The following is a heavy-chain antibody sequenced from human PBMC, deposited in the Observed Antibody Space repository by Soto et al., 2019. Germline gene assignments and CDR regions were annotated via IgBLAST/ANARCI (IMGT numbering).Heavy chain of an antibody. CDR1: GYTFTSYG. V-gene: IGHV1-18*01. CDR2: ISAYNGNT. D-gene: IGHD6-19*01. J-gene: IGHJ3*02. CDR3: ASGDGSGWNWYAFDI. Sequence: GASVKVSCKASGYTFTSYGISWVRQAPGQGLEWMGWISAYNGNTNYAQKLQGRVTMTTDTSTSTAYMELRSLGSDDTAVYYCASGDGSGWNWYAFDIWGQGTMVTVSS.